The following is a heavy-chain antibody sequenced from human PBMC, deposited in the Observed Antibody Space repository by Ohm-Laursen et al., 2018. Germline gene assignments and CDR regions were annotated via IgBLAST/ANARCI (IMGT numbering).Heavy chain of an antibody. CDR1: GFTFSTYA. CDR3: AKGLAATEN. D-gene: IGHD6-25*01. Sequence: SLRLSCTASGFTFSTYAMNWVRQAPGKGLEWVSAITASGGSTYYADSVKGRFTVSRDNSKNTVYLQMNSLRAEDTAVYYCAKGLAATENWGQGTLVTVSS. CDR2: ITASGGST. J-gene: IGHJ4*02. V-gene: IGHV3-23*01.